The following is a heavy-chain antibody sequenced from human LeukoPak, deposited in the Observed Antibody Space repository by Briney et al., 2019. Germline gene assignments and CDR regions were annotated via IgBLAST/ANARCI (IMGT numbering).Heavy chain of an antibody. CDR2: INPSGGST. D-gene: IGHD6-19*01. Sequence: WASVKVSCKASGYTFTSYYMHWVRQAPGQGLEWMGIINPSGGSTSYAQKFQGRVTMTRDTSTSTVYMELCSLRSEDTAVYYCAIAGYSSGWYDRLYAFDIWGQGTMVTVSS. CDR1: GYTFTSYY. J-gene: IGHJ3*02. CDR3: AIAGYSSGWYDRLYAFDI. V-gene: IGHV1-46*01.